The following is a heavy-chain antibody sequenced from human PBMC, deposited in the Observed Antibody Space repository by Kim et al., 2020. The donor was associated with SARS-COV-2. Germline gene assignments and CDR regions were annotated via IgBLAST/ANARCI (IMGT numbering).Heavy chain of an antibody. J-gene: IGHJ4*02. CDR1: GFTFSSYS. V-gene: IGHV3-48*04. Sequence: GGSLRLSCAASGFTFSSYSMNWVRQAPGKGLEWISYISAGGSPLYYADSVKGRFTISRDNAKNSLYLQMNSLRAEDTAKYYCARAGTSGWYGAYWGQGALVTVSS. CDR3: ARAGTSGWYGAY. CDR2: ISAGGSPL. D-gene: IGHD6-19*01.